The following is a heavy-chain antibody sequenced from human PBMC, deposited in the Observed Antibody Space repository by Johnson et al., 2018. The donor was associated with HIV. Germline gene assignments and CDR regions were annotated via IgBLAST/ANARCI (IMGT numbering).Heavy chain of an antibody. CDR3: ARDAHMVRGVGDAFDI. CDR1: GFTVSSNY. Sequence: VQLMESGGGLVQPGGSLRLSCAASGFTVSSNYMSWVRQAPGKGLEWVSAIGTAGDTYYADSVKGRFTISRENAKNSLYLQMNSLPAGDMAVYYCARDAHMVRGVGDAFDIWGQGTMVTVSS. J-gene: IGHJ3*02. CDR2: IGTAGDT. D-gene: IGHD3-10*01. V-gene: IGHV3-13*01.